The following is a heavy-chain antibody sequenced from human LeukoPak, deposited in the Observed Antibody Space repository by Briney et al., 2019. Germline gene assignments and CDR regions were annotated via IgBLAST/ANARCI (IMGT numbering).Heavy chain of an antibody. D-gene: IGHD3-10*01. CDR2: INHSGST. V-gene: IGHV4-34*01. Sequence: PSETLSLTCAVYGGSFSGYYWSWIRQPPGKGLEWIGEINHSGSTNYNPSLKRRVTISVDTSKNQFSLKLSSVTAADTAVYYCAKKAKSRATGYYYGSGSYSKPYYFDYWGQGTLVTVSS. J-gene: IGHJ4*02. CDR3: AKKAKSRATGYYYGSGSYSKPYYFDY. CDR1: GGSFSGYY.